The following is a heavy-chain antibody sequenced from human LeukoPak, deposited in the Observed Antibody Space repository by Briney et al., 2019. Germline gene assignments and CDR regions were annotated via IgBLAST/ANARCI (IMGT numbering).Heavy chain of an antibody. D-gene: IGHD4-23*01. CDR1: GYSFTNYW. CDR3: ARPRAGGTGLSSFDY. CDR2: IYPGDSDT. J-gene: IGHJ4*02. Sequence: GESLKISGKISGYSFTNYWIGWVRQMPGKGLEWMGIIYPGDSDTRYSPSFQGQVTISADKSISTAYLQWSSLKASDTAIYYCARPRAGGTGLSSFDYWGQGTLVTVSS. V-gene: IGHV5-51*01.